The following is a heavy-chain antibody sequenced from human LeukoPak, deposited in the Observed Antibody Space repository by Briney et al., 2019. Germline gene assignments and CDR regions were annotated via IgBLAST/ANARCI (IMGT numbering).Heavy chain of an antibody. CDR3: AREGSGPSPLPDV. V-gene: IGHV4-59*01. CDR1: GGALSSYY. CDR2: VYYSGST. D-gene: IGHD3-10*01. J-gene: IGHJ6*02. Sequence: SETLSLTCTVSGGALSSYYWSWIRQPPGKGLEWIGYVYYSGSTNYNPSLKSRVTISVDTSKNQFSLKLSSVTAADKAVYYCAREGSGPSPLPDVGGQGTTVTVSS.